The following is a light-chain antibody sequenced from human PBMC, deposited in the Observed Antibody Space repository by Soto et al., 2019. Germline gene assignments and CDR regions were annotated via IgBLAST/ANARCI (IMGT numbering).Light chain of an antibody. V-gene: IGLV3-21*04. J-gene: IGLJ1*01. CDR3: QVWDIMTDNYV. CDR2: YDS. Sequence: SYELTQPPSVSVAPEKTTTITCGGNNIGDKRVHWYRQKSGQAPVLLISYDSDRPSGIPERFSGSNSGNTATLTISRVEAGDEADYYCQVWDIMTDNYVFGGGTKLTV. CDR1: NIGDKR.